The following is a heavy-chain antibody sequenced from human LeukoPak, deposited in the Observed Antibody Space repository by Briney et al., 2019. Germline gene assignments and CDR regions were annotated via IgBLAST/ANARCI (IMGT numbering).Heavy chain of an antibody. V-gene: IGHV3-23*01. CDR1: GFTFSSYA. Sequence: GGSLRLSCAASGFTFSSYAMSWVRQAPGKGLEWVSAISGGGGSTYYADSVKGRFTISRDNSKNTLYLQMNSLRAEDTAVYYCANPFMVRGDIFDYWGQGTLVTVSS. CDR3: ANPFMVRGDIFDY. J-gene: IGHJ4*02. CDR2: ISGGGGST. D-gene: IGHD3-10*01.